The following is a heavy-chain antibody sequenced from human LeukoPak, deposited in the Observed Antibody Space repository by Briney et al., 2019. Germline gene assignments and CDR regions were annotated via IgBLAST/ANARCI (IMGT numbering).Heavy chain of an antibody. D-gene: IGHD1-26*01. CDR2: IYYSGST. Sequence: PSETLSLTCTVPGGSISSSSYYWGWIRQPPGKGLEWIGSIYYSGSTYYNPSLKSRVTISVDTSKNQFSLKLSSVTAADTAVYHCARDSGKSYYYYYMDVWGKGTTVTVSS. V-gene: IGHV4-39*07. CDR1: GGSISSSSYY. J-gene: IGHJ6*03. CDR3: ARDSGKSYYYYYMDV.